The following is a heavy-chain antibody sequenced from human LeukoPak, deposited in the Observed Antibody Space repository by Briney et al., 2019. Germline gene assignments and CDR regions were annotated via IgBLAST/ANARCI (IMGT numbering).Heavy chain of an antibody. J-gene: IGHJ4*02. V-gene: IGHV3-23*01. CDR1: GFTFSSYA. CDR3: AKGCSSTSCYIDY. Sequence: GGSLRLSCAASGFTFSSYAMSWVRQAPGKGLEWVSAISGSGGSTYYADSVKGRFTISRDNSKNTLYLQMNSLRAEDSAVYYCAKGCSSTSCYIDYWGQGTLVTVSS. D-gene: IGHD2-2*02. CDR2: ISGSGGST.